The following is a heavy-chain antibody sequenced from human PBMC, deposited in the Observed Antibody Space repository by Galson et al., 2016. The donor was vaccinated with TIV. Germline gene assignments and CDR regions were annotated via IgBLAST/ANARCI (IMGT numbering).Heavy chain of an antibody. J-gene: IGHJ6*02. D-gene: IGHD3-22*01. V-gene: IGHV3-48*01. CDR2: ISTASITI. Sequence: SLRLSCAASGFTFSNYNMNWVRQAPGKGLEWVSYISTASITIHYADSVKGRFTISRDNSKNTVYLQMNSLRAEDTAVYYCARPGLLQNYDGSDYYYDYYWYGLDVWGQGTTVTVSS. CDR3: ARPGLLQNYDGSDYYYDYYWYGLDV. CDR1: GFTFSNYN.